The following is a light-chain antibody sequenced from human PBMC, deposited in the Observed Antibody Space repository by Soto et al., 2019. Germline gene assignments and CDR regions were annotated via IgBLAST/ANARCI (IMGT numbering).Light chain of an antibody. J-gene: IGKJ4*01. CDR2: DAS. CDR3: QQYNNWPLT. V-gene: IGKV3-15*01. Sequence: EIVLTQSPATLSVSPGDRATLSCRASQSVSSDLACFQQKPGQAPRFLIYDASTRATGIPARFSGSESETDFTLTISSLQSEDFAIYYCQQYNNWPLTFGGGTKVEIK. CDR1: QSVSSD.